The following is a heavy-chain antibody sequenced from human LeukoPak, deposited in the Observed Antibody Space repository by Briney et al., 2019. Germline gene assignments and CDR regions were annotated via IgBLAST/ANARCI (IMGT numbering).Heavy chain of an antibody. J-gene: IGHJ4*02. CDR1: GGSISSSSYY. CDR3: TSSNWLRDANFDS. D-gene: IGHD6-13*01. V-gene: IGHV4-39*01. Sequence: TTSETLSLTCTVSGGSISSSSYYWGWIRQPPGKGLEWIGSINYSGSTYYNPSLKSRVTIFVDTSKNQFSLKLRSVTAADTAVYYCTSSNWLRDANFDSWGQGTLVTVSS. CDR2: INYSGST.